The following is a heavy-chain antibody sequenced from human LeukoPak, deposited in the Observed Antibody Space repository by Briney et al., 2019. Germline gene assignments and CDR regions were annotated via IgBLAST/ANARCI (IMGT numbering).Heavy chain of an antibody. CDR1: GFTFTSSA. Sequence: GTSVKVSCKASGFTFTSSAMQWVRQARGQRLEWIGWIVVGSGNTNYAQKFQERATITRDMSTSTAYMELSSLRSEDTAVYYCAAGPSYGFWSGYDFDYWGQGTLVTVSS. D-gene: IGHD3-3*01. V-gene: IGHV1-58*02. CDR3: AAGPSYGFWSGYDFDY. CDR2: IVVGSGNT. J-gene: IGHJ4*02.